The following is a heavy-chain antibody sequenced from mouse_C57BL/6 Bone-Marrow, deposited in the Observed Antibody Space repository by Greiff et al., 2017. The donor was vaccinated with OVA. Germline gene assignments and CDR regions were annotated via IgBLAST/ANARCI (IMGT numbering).Heavy chain of an antibody. CDR2: IDPENGDT. CDR3: TVYDYGRHFED. V-gene: IGHV14-4*01. CDR1: GFNIKDDY. Sequence: VQLQQSGAELVRPGASVKLSCTASGFNIKDDYMHWVQQRPEQGLEWIGWIDPENGDTEYASKFQGKVTITADTSSNTAYLLLSSLTSEDTAVYYCTVYDYGRHFEDWGQGTTLTVSS. D-gene: IGHD2-4*01. J-gene: IGHJ2*01.